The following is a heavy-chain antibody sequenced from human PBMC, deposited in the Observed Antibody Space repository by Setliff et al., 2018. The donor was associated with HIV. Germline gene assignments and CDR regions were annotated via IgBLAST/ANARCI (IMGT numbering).Heavy chain of an antibody. J-gene: IGHJ4*02. V-gene: IGHV3-11*04. CDR1: GFDFDNLY. D-gene: IGHD4-17*01. CDR3: LTHHGDPDY. Sequence: GGSLRLSCAASGFDFDNLYMAWIRQAPGKGLEWVSYINVGGGTKYYADSVRGRFAISRDDSKNSLYLQMNSLRAEDTAVYYCLTHHGDPDYWGQGTLVTVSS. CDR2: INVGGGTK.